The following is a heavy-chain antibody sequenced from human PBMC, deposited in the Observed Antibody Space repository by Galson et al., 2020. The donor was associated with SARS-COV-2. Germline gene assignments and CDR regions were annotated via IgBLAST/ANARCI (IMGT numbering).Heavy chain of an antibody. J-gene: IGHJ5*02. CDR1: GFSFSNYA. V-gene: IGHV3-23*01. D-gene: IGHD3-9*01. Sequence: GESLKISCAASGFSFSNYAMTWVRQAPGKGLEWVSSISGSASRTDYADSVKGRFTISRDKSKNTLYLQMNSLRVEDTAVYYCAKEGASVTGDSNWFDPWGQGALVTVSS. CDR2: ISGSASRT. CDR3: AKEGASVTGDSNWFDP.